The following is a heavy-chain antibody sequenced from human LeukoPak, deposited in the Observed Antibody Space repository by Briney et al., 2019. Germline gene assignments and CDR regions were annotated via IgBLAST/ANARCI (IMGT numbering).Heavy chain of an antibody. Sequence: ASVKVSCKASGGTFSSYAISWVRQAPGRGLEWMGGIIPIFGTANYAQKFQGRVTITADKSTSTAYMELSSLRSEDTAVYYCARAEYRCSGGSCFNYWGQGTLVTVSS. CDR3: ARAEYRCSGGSCFNY. V-gene: IGHV1-69*06. J-gene: IGHJ4*02. CDR2: IIPIFGTA. CDR1: GGTFSSYA. D-gene: IGHD2-15*01.